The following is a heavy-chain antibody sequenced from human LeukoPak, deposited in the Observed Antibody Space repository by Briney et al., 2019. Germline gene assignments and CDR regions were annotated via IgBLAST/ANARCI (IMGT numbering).Heavy chain of an antibody. CDR1: GYTFTSYD. D-gene: IGHD3-10*01. Sequence: ASVKVSCEASGYTFTSYDINWVRQATGQGLEWMGWMNPNSGNTGYAQKFQGRVTMTRNTAISKAYMELSSMRAEGTAVYYCSRGPRITMVRGVIYYYYYYGMDVWGQGTTFTVSS. V-gene: IGHV1-8*01. J-gene: IGHJ6*02. CDR3: SRGPRITMVRGVIYYYYYYGMDV. CDR2: MNPNSGNT.